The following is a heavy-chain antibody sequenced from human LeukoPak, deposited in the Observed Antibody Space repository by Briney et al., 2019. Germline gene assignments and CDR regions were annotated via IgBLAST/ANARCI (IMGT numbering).Heavy chain of an antibody. CDR2: INAGNGNT. CDR3: ARGPKYNWNDGPVDY. Sequence: ASVKVSCKASGYTFTSYAMHWVRQAPGQRLERMGWINAGNGNTKYSQKFQGRVTITRDTFASTAYMELSSLRSEDTAVYYCARGPKYNWNDGPVDYWGQGTLVTVSS. CDR1: GYTFTSYA. D-gene: IGHD1-1*01. J-gene: IGHJ4*02. V-gene: IGHV1-3*01.